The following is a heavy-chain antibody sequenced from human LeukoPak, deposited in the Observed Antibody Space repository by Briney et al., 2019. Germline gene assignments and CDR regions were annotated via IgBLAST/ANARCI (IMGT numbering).Heavy chain of an antibody. CDR2: ISGSGGST. V-gene: IGHV3-23*01. D-gene: IGHD2-2*02. CDR1: GFTFSSYA. Sequence: GSLRLSCAASGFTFSSYAMSWVRQAPGKGLEWVSAISGSGGSTYYADSVKGRFTISRDNSKNTLYLQMNSLRAEDTAVYYCAKGNLGYCSSTSCYSEYYFDYWGQGTLVTVSS. J-gene: IGHJ4*02. CDR3: AKGNLGYCSSTSCYSEYYFDY.